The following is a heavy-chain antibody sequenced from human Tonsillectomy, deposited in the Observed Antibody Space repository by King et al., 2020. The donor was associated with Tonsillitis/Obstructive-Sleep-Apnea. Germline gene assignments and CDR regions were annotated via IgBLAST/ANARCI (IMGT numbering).Heavy chain of an antibody. D-gene: IGHD2-2*01. V-gene: IGHV5-10-1*03. Sequence: VQLVESGAEVKKPGESLRISCKVSGYTFTSYWISWVRQMPGKGREWMGRIDPSDSYTNYSPSFQGHVTISADKFISTAYLQWSILKASDTAMYYCASLTSLRYCSSTSCSAIWGQGTMVTVSS. CDR1: GYTFTSYW. CDR2: IDPSDSYT. CDR3: ASLTSLRYCSSTSCSAI. J-gene: IGHJ3*02.